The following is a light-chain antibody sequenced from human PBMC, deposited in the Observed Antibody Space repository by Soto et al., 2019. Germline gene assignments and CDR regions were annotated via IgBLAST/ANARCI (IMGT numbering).Light chain of an antibody. Sequence: TQSPSTLSASVGDRVTITCRASQSISNWLAWYQQKPGQAPRLLIYDASNRATGIPARFSGSGSGTDFTLTISSLEPEDFAVYYCQQRSNWSITFGQGTRLEIK. V-gene: IGKV3-11*01. CDR3: QQRSNWSIT. CDR2: DAS. CDR1: QSISNW. J-gene: IGKJ5*01.